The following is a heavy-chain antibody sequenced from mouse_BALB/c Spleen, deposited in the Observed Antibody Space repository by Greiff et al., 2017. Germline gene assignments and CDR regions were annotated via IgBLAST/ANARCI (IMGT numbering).Heavy chain of an antibody. J-gene: IGHJ1*01. Sequence: VQLQQSAAELARPGASVKMSCKASGYTFTSYTMHWVKQRPGQGLEWIGYINPSSGYTEYNQKFKDKTTLTADKSSSTAYMQLSSLTSEDSAVYYCARSKSLYYGSSLWYFDVWGAGTTVTVSA. CDR2: INPSSGYT. CDR3: ARSKSLYYGSSLWYFDV. V-gene: IGHV1-4*02. D-gene: IGHD1-1*01. CDR1: GYTFTSYT.